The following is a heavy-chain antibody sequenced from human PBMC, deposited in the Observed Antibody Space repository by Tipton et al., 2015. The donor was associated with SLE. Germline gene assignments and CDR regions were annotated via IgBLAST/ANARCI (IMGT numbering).Heavy chain of an antibody. CDR1: GGSFSGYY. CDR2: INHSGST. CDR3: ARRIGSRGAFDI. Sequence: TLSLTCAVYGGSFSGYYWSWIRQPPGKGLEWIGEINHSGSTNYNPSLKSRVTISVDTSKNQFSLKLSSVTAADTAVYYCARRIGSRGAFDIWGQGTMVTVSS. D-gene: IGHD1-26*01. J-gene: IGHJ3*02. V-gene: IGHV4-34*01.